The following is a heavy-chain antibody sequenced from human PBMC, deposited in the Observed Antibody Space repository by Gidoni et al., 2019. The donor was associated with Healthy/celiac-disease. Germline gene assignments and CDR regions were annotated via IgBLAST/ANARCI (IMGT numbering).Heavy chain of an antibody. V-gene: IGHV3-33*01. J-gene: IGHJ3*02. Sequence: LEWVAVIWYDGSNKYYADSVKGRFTISRDNSKNTLYLQMNSLRAEDTAVYYCARERPGGVGASSGNAFDIWGQGTMVTVSS. CDR2: IWYDGSNK. CDR3: ARERPGGVGASSGNAFDI. D-gene: IGHD1-26*01.